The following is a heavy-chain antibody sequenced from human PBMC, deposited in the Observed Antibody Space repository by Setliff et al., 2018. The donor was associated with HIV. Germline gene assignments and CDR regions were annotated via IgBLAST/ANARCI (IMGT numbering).Heavy chain of an antibody. CDR2: IFSSGST. V-gene: IGHV4-59*11. D-gene: IGHD5-18*01. J-gene: IGHJ3*02. CDR1: GGSISSHY. Sequence: PSETLSLTCTVSGGSISSHYWSWIRQPPGKGLEWIGYIFSSGSTNYNPSLRSRVTISVDTSKNQFSLKLTSVTAADTAVYSCARRGYSYGPGAFDMWGQGTMVTVSS. CDR3: ARRGYSYGPGAFDM.